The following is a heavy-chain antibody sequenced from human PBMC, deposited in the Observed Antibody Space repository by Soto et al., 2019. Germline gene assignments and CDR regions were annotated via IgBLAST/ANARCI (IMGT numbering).Heavy chain of an antibody. J-gene: IGHJ4*02. CDR3: ARAVAVPADFDY. CDR2: INAGNGNT. Sequence: QVQLGQSGAEEKKPGASVKVALKAYGYTFTGYAMHWVRQAPGQRLEWMGWINAGNGNTKYSQKFQGRVTITRDTSAGAAYMELSSLSSEDTAVYYCARAVAVPADFDYWGQGTLVTVSS. CDR1: GYTFTGYA. V-gene: IGHV1-3*05. D-gene: IGHD6-19*01.